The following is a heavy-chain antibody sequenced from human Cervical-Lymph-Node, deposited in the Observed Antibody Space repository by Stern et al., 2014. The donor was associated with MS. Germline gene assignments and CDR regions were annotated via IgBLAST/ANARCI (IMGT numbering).Heavy chain of an antibody. V-gene: IGHV1-2*02. CDR2: INPNSGGT. J-gene: IGHJ4*02. CDR1: GYTFTGYY. D-gene: IGHD3-9*01. Sequence: VQLVESGAEVKKPGASVKVSCKASGYTFTGYYIHWVRQAPGQGLEWMGWINPNSGGTNYAQKFQGRVTMTRDTSISTAYMELSRLRSDDTAVYYGARNLLRYFDCFDYWGQGTLVTVSS. CDR3: ARNLLRYFDCFDY.